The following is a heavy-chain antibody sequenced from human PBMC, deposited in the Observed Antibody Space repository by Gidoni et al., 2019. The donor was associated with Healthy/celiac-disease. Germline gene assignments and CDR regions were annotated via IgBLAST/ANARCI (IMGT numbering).Heavy chain of an antibody. Sequence: QVQLQQWGAGLLKPSETLSLTCAVYGGSFSGYYWSWIRQPPGKGLEWIGEINHSGSTNYNPSLKSRVTISVDTSKNQFSLKLSSVTAADTAVYYCARDRLLLWFGEARYFDYWGQGTLVTVSS. CDR2: INHSGST. CDR1: GGSFSGYY. V-gene: IGHV4-34*01. CDR3: ARDRLLLWFGEARYFDY. J-gene: IGHJ4*02. D-gene: IGHD3-10*01.